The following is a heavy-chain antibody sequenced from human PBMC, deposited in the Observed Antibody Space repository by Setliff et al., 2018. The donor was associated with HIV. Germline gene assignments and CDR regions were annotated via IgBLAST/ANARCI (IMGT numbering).Heavy chain of an antibody. J-gene: IGHJ3*02. CDR2: ISGYNGNT. CDR3: AGDLSHAVVVSASAFHI. V-gene: IGHV1-18*01. D-gene: IGHD2-15*01. CDR1: GYTFTSYG. Sequence: ASVKVSCKASGYTFTSYGISWVRQAPGQGLEWMGWISGYNGNTKYAQKFQGRVTVTADESTSTAYMELSSLRSEDTAVYYCAGDLSHAVVVSASAFHIWGQGTMVTVSS.